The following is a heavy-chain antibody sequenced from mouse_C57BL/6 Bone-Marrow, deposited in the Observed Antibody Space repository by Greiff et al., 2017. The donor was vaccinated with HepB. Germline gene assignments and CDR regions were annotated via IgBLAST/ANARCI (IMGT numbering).Heavy chain of an antibody. CDR3: AIDGWLLLRDYFDY. J-gene: IGHJ2*01. CDR1: GYTFTSYW. Sequence: QVQLQQPGAELVKPGASVKLSCKASGYTFTSYWMHWVKQRPGQGLEWIGMIHPNSVSTNYNEKFKSKATLTVDKSSSTAYMHLSSLTSEDSAVYYCAIDGWLLLRDYFDYWGQGTTLTVSS. V-gene: IGHV1-64*01. D-gene: IGHD2-3*01. CDR2: IHPNSVST.